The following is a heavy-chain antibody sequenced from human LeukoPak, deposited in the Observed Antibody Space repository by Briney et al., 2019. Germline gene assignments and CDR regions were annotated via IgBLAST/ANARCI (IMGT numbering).Heavy chain of an antibody. CDR3: ASNYGG. D-gene: IGHD4-11*01. CDR1: GFTFISYT. Sequence: GGSLRLSCAASGFTFISYTMSWVRQAPGKGLEWVSCISPSSSTIYYDDSVKGRFTISRDNAKNSLYLQMNSLRAEDTAVYYCASNYGGWGQGTLVTVSS. J-gene: IGHJ4*02. CDR2: ISPSSSTI. V-gene: IGHV3-48*01.